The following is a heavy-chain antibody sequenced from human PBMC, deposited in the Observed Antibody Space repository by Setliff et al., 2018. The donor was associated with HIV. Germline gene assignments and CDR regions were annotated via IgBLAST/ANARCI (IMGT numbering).Heavy chain of an antibody. D-gene: IGHD2-2*02. J-gene: IGHJ4*02. V-gene: IGHV3-48*03. CDR2: ISSSGSTI. CDR1: GFTFSTYA. CDR3: VRGFWANTH. Sequence: GGSLRLSCAASGFTFSTYAMTWVRQGPGKGLEWVSYISSSGSTIYYADSVKGRFTISRDNTKKSLFLQMSSLRAEDTGIYYCVRGFWANTHWGQGTLVTVSS.